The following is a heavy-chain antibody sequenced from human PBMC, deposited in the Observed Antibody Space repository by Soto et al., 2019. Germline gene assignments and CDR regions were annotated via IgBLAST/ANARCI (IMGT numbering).Heavy chain of an antibody. V-gene: IGHV4-39*01. CDR1: GDSINSDNDY. CDR3: ARLEGLATSSYYFDY. J-gene: IGHJ4*02. CDR2: IYYRGNT. D-gene: IGHD6-6*01. Sequence: QLQLQESGPGLVKPSETLSLTCSVSGDSINSDNDYWGWIRQPLGKGLEWIGSIYYRGNTYYNPSLRTRVTISLDKSKSKFSLKMNSVTAADSAVYFCARLEGLATSSYYFDYWGQGTLVTVSS.